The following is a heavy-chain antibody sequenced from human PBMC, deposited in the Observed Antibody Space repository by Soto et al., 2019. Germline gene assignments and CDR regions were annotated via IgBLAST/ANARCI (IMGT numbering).Heavy chain of an antibody. CDR2: IYHSGST. CDR1: GGSISSSNW. CDR3: AKCLAALGPIDY. J-gene: IGHJ4*02. D-gene: IGHD6-6*01. Sequence: QVQLQESGPGLVKPSGTLSLTCAVSGGSISSSNWWSWVRQPPGKGLEWIGEIYHSGSTNYNPSLKSRVTLSGDKSKNQFSRKLRSGTAADTAVYYCAKCLAALGPIDYWGQGTLVTVSS. V-gene: IGHV4-4*02.